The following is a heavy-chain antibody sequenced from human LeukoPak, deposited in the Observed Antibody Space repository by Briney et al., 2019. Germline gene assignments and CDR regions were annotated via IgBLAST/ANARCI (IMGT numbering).Heavy chain of an antibody. CDR2: TYYRSKWYN. V-gene: IGHV6-1*01. CDR1: GDSASSNSAA. CDR3: ARVREYSSSYPQYNWFDP. J-gene: IGHJ5*02. Sequence: SQTLSLTCAISGDSASSNSAAWNWIRQSPSRGLEWLGRTYYRSKWYNDYAVSVKSRITINPDTSKNQFSLQLNSVTPEDTAVYYCARVREYSSSYPQYNWFDPWGQGTLVTVSS. D-gene: IGHD6-6*01.